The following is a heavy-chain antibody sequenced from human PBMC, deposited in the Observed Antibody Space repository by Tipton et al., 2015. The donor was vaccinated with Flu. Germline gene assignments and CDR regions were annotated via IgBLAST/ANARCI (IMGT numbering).Heavy chain of an antibody. Sequence: TLSLTCTVSGDSISSSSYYWGWIRQPPGKGLEWIGSIYYSGRTYYNPSLKSRATISVDTSKNQFSLKLSSVTAADTAVYYCAREGRREQLALDYWGQGILVTVSS. CDR1: GDSISSSSYY. V-gene: IGHV4-39*07. J-gene: IGHJ4*02. CDR3: AREGRREQLALDY. D-gene: IGHD6-6*01. CDR2: IYYSGRT.